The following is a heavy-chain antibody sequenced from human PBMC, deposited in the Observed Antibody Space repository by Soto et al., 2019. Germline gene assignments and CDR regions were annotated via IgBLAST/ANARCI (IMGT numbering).Heavy chain of an antibody. D-gene: IGHD3-16*01. V-gene: IGHV3-53*01. CDR1: GFTVSSSY. Sequence: GGSLRLSCAASGFTVSSSYMSWVRQAPGKGLEWVATLYSAGATYYAGSVKGRFTISRDNSQNTLYLQMNSLKVEDTAVYHCARVVESNVWNGYWFFDLWGRGTLVTVSS. CDR2: LYSAGAT. J-gene: IGHJ2*01. CDR3: ARVVESNVWNGYWFFDL.